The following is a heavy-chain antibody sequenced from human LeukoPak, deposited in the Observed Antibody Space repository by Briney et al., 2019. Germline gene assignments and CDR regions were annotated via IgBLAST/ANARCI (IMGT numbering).Heavy chain of an antibody. V-gene: IGHV1-3*01. CDR3: ARRVAAAGWFDP. J-gene: IGHJ5*02. CDR2: INVGNGNT. CDR1: GYTFTSYA. D-gene: IGHD6-13*01. Sequence: ASVKVSCKASGYTFTSYAMHWVRQAPGQRLEWMGWINVGNGNTKYSQKFQGRVTITRDTSASTACMELSSLRSEDTAVYYCARRVAAAGWFDPWGQGTLVTVSS.